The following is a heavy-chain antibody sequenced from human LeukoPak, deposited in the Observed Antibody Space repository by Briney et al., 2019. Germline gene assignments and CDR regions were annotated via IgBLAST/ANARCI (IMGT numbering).Heavy chain of an antibody. CDR1: GGSISSYY. CDR3: AREDYYDSSGYYYVHAFDI. D-gene: IGHD3-22*01. V-gene: IGHV4-59*01. Sequence: PSETLSLTCTVSGGSISSYYWSWIRQPPGKGLEWIGYIYYSGSTNYNPSLKSRVTISVDTSKNQFSLKLSSVTAADTAVYYCAREDYYDSSGYYYVHAFDIWGQGTMVTVSS. J-gene: IGHJ3*02. CDR2: IYYSGST.